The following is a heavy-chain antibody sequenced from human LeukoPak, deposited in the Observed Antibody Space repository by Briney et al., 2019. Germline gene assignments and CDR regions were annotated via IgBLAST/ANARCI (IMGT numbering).Heavy chain of an antibody. CDR1: GFSFSSYG. CDR2: ISYDGSNQ. Sequence: PGGSLRLSCAAPGFSFSSYGMHWVRQAPGKGLEWVAVISYDGSNQNYADSVKGRFTFSRDNSRNTLYLQMNSLRPDDSAVYYCGRGAGNYFFDYWGQGALVTVSS. D-gene: IGHD4-23*01. V-gene: IGHV3-30*03. CDR3: GRGAGNYFFDY. J-gene: IGHJ4*02.